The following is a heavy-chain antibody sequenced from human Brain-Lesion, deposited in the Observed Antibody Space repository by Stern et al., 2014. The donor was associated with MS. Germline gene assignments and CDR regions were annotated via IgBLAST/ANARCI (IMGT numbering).Heavy chain of an antibody. CDR3: IRPLVGSTRGFEY. D-gene: IGHD2-8*02. J-gene: IGHJ4*02. CDR2: IRNRANSYTT. Sequence: VQLVQSGGGPVQPGGSLRLACAASGFTFSDHYMDWVRKSQPKGMALVGRIRNRANSYTTEYAASVKGRFTIWRDDSQNSMYLHMNSLKTEDTAVYYCIRPLVGSTRGFEYWGQGTLVTVSS. V-gene: IGHV3-72*01. CDR1: GFTFSDHY.